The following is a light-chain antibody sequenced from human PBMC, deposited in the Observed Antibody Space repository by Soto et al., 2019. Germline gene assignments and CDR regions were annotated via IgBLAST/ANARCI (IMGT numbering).Light chain of an antibody. V-gene: IGLV2-14*01. CDR1: SSDVGGFNY. CDR3: TSYTSSSTYV. J-gene: IGLJ1*01. CDR2: DVI. Sequence: QSVLTQPASVSGSPGQSITISRTGTSSDVGGFNYVSWFQQHPGKAPKLLIYDVINRPSGVSHRFSGSKSGNTASLTISGLQAEDEADYYCTSYTSSSTYVFGTGTKVTVL.